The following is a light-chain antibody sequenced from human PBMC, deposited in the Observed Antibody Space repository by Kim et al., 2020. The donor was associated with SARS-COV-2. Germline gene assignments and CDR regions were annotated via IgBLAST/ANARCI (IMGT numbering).Light chain of an antibody. J-gene: IGLJ1*01. Sequence: SYELTQPPSVSVSPGQTVSITCSGDKLGDKYACWYQQKPGQSPVLVIYQDSKRPSGIPERFSGSNSGNTATLTISGTQAMDEADYYCQAWDSSTAYYVFG. CDR1: KLGDKY. CDR2: QDS. V-gene: IGLV3-1*01. CDR3: QAWDSSTAYYV.